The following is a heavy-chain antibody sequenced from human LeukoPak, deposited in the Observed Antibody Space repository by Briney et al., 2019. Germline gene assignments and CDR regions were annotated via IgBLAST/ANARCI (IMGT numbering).Heavy chain of an antibody. CDR3: TRVRGGSSTTFDY. D-gene: IGHD3-16*01. Sequence: PSETLSLTCTVSGGSISGSYYWSWIRQPAGKGLEWIGRIYTSGRTNYNPSLKSRVTISVDTSKNQFSLKLSSVTAADTAVYYCTRVRGGSSTTFDYWGQGTLVTVSS. CDR2: IYTSGRT. CDR1: GGSISGSYY. J-gene: IGHJ4*02. V-gene: IGHV4-4*07.